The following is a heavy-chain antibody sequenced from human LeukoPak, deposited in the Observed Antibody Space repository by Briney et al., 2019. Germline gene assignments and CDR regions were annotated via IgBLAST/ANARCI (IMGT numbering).Heavy chain of an antibody. CDR3: AKGGWNSYFDY. CDR1: GFTFSSYA. CDR2: IGGGGGST. V-gene: IGHV3-23*01. J-gene: IGHJ4*02. Sequence: GGSLRLSCAASGFTFSSYAMSWVRQAPGKGLEWVSAIGGGGGSTYYADSVKGRFTISRDNSKNTLYLQMNSLRAEDTAVYYCAKGGWNSYFDYWGQGTLVTVSS. D-gene: IGHD1-7*01.